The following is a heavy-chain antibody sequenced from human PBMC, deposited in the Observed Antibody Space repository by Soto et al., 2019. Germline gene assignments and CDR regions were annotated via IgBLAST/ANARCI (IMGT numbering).Heavy chain of an antibody. CDR3: AKLDTAMVELYYYYYMDV. V-gene: IGHV3-23*01. J-gene: IGHJ6*03. D-gene: IGHD5-18*01. CDR1: GCTFSSYA. CDR2: ISGSGGST. Sequence: PGGSLRLSCAASGCTFSSYAMSWVRQAPGKGLEWVSAISGSGGSTYYADSVKGRFTISRDNSKNTLYLQMNSLRAEDTAVYYCAKLDTAMVELYYYYYMDVWGKGTTVTVSS.